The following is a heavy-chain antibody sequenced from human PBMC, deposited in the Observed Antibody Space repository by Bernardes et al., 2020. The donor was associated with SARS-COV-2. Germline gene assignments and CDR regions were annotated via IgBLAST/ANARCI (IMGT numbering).Heavy chain of an antibody. CDR2: INHRGSI. D-gene: IGHD1-1*01. J-gene: IGHJ4*02. V-gene: IGHV4-34*01. CDR3: ARAHLLTTTAFDY. CDR1: GGSLSGNY. Sequence: SQTLSLTCAVYGGSLSGNYWGWIRQPPGKGLEWIGDINHRGSINYNPSLKSRVTISGDTSKNQLSLRLSYVTAADTAVYFCARAHLLTTTAFDYWGQGSLVTVSS.